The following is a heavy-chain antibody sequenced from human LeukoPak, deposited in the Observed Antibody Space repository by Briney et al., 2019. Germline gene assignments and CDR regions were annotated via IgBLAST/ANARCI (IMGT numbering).Heavy chain of an antibody. CDR1: GYTFTSYG. J-gene: IGHJ5*02. CDR2: IIPIFGTA. CDR3: ASGYCGGDCYSGWFDP. V-gene: IGHV1-69*06. D-gene: IGHD2-21*02. Sequence: SVKVSCKASGYTFTSYGISWVRQAPGQGLEWMGGIIPIFGTANYAQKFQGRVTITADKSTSTAYMELSSLRSEDTAVYYCASGYCGGDCYSGWFDPWGQGTLVTVSS.